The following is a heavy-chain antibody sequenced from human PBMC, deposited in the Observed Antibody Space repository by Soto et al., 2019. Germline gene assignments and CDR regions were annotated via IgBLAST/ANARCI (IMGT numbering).Heavy chain of an antibody. Sequence: SGTLSLTCTVSDYSISSSSYYWGWILHSPGKGPEWIGTIFYTGRTYYNPSLESRVTLSVDTSKNQFSLHLTSVTAADTAVYYCTRHHPHHHHTRGYFDDS. D-gene: IGHD3-22*01. CDR2: IFYTGRT. V-gene: IGHV4-39*01. J-gene: IGHJ5*01. CDR3: TRHHPHHHHTRGYFDDS. CDR1: DYSISSSSYY.